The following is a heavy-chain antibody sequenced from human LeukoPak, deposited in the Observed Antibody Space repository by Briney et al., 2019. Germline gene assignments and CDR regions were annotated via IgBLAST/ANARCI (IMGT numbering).Heavy chain of an antibody. D-gene: IGHD2-15*01. CDR3: AREEVVTSGEDDIVVVVAAL. J-gene: IGHJ4*02. V-gene: IGHV4-4*07. CDR1: GGSINNYH. Sequence: SETLSLTCLVSGGSINNYHWTWIRQPAGRGLEWIGRIYTSGGTNYNPSLKSRVTMSVDTSKNQFSLNLTSVTAADTAVYFCAREEVVTSGEDDIVVVVAALWGQGTLVTVSS. CDR2: IYTSGGT.